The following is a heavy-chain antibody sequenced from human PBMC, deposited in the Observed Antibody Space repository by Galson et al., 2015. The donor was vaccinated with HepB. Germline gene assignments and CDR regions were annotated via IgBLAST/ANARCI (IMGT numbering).Heavy chain of an antibody. Sequence: ETLSLTCTVTGGSIGSSASFWGWIRQPPGKGLEWLGSIYHSGSTIYNPSLKSRVTISVDTSKNQFSLKLSSVTAADTAVYYCARDRTTAGFDPWGQGTLVTVSS. CDR1: GGSIGSSASF. CDR3: ARDRTTAGFDP. J-gene: IGHJ5*02. D-gene: IGHD2-21*02. V-gene: IGHV4-39*07. CDR2: IYHSGST.